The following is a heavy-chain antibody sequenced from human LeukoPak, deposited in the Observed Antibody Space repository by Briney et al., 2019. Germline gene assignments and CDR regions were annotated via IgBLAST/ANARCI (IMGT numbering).Heavy chain of an antibody. CDR3: ARGYCSSISCVLFDY. Sequence: PSETLSLTCTVSGYSISSDYHWGWIRQPPGKGLEWIGSIHRGGSTYYNPSFKRRVTISLDTSKNQFSLKLSSVTAADTAVYYCARGYCSSISCVLFDYWGQGTLVTVSS. D-gene: IGHD2-2*01. J-gene: IGHJ4*02. CDR2: IHRGGST. CDR1: GYSISSDYH. V-gene: IGHV4-38-2*02.